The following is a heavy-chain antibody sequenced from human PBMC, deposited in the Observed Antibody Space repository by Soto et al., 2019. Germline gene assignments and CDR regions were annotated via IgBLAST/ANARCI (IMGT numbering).Heavy chain of an antibody. J-gene: IGHJ4*02. Sequence: SQTLSLTCAISGDSVSGNSAAWNWIRQSPSRGLEWLGRTYYRSKWYNDYAVSVKSRITVTPDTSKNQFSLHLNSVTPEDTAVYYCARDYYDSSGYPDYWGQGTLVTVSS. D-gene: IGHD3-22*01. CDR1: GDSVSGNSAA. V-gene: IGHV6-1*01. CDR2: TYYRSKWYN. CDR3: ARDYYDSSGYPDY.